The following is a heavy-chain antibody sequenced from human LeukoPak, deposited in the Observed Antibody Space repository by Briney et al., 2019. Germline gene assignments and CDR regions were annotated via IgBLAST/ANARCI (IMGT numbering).Heavy chain of an antibody. CDR2: IKQDGSEK. D-gene: IGHD6-19*01. Sequence: GGSLRLSCAASGFTFSIYWMNWVRQAPGKGLEWVASIKQDGSEKYYVDSVKGRFTISRDNAKKSLSLQMGSLRAEDTAVYYCARDVSSGWLDYWGQGTLVTVSS. J-gene: IGHJ4*02. CDR1: GFTFSIYW. CDR3: ARDVSSGWLDY. V-gene: IGHV3-7*01.